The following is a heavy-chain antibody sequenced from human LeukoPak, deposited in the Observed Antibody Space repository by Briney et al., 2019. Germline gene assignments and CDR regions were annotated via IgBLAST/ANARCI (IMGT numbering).Heavy chain of an antibody. Sequence: GGSLRLSCAASGFTFSSYWMSWVRQAPGKGLEWVANIRQDGSEKYYVDSVKGRFTISRDNAKNSLYLQMNSLRAEDTAVYYCARGGYCSSTSCYTTPYYFDYWGQGTLVTVSS. CDR1: GFTFSSYW. CDR3: ARGGYCSSTSCYTTPYYFDY. D-gene: IGHD2-2*02. V-gene: IGHV3-7*01. J-gene: IGHJ4*02. CDR2: IRQDGSEK.